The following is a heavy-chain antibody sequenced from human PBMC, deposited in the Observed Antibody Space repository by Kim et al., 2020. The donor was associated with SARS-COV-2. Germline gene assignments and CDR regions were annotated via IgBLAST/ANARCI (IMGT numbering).Heavy chain of an antibody. J-gene: IGHJ4*02. V-gene: IGHV3-30*18. CDR3: AKDKGVKAGFDY. D-gene: IGHD3-16*02. CDR1: GFTFSSYG. CDR2: ISYDGSNK. Sequence: GGSLRLSCAASGFTFSSYGMHWVRQAPGKGLEWVAVISYDGSNKYYADSVKGRFTISRDNSKNTLYLQMNSLRAEDTAVYYCAKDKGVKAGFDYWGQGTLVTVSS.